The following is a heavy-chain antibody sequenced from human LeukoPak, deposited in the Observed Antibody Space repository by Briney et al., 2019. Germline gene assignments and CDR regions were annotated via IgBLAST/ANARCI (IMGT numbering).Heavy chain of an antibody. V-gene: IGHV4-59*10. CDR1: DGSISNYY. J-gene: IGHJ4*02. CDR3: ARYGVVPSAHFDY. CDR2: IYSSGDT. Sequence: PSGTLSLTCTVSDGSISNYYWSWIPQPAGKGQEWIGRIYSSGDTEYNPFLKSRVTISVDTSKKQFSLRLSSVTAADTAVYYCARYGVVPSAHFDYWGQGTLVTVSS. D-gene: IGHD2-2*01.